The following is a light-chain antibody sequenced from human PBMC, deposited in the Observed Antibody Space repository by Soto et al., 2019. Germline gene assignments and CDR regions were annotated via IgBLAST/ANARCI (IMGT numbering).Light chain of an antibody. Sequence: QYMLTQPRSATGNRGQRVTISCSGSSSNIGSNYVYWYQQLPGTAPKLLICRNNQRPSGVPDRFSGSKSGTSASLAISGLRSEYEDDYYCAAWDYSLSGQVFGT. V-gene: IGLV1-47*01. CDR2: RNN. CDR3: AAWDYSLSGQV. J-gene: IGLJ1*01. CDR1: SSNIGSNY.